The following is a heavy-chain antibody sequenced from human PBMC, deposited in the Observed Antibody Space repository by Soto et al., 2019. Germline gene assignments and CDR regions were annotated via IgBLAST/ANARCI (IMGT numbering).Heavy chain of an antibody. Sequence: QVQLVQSGAEVKKPGASVKVSCKASGYTFTSYDINWVRQATGQGLEWMGWMNPNSGNTGYAQKFQGRVTMTRNTSISTAYMELSSLRSEDTAVYYCATVALWQPVYYFDYWGQGTLVTVSS. V-gene: IGHV1-8*01. CDR2: MNPNSGNT. CDR3: ATVALWQPVYYFDY. J-gene: IGHJ4*02. D-gene: IGHD2-21*01. CDR1: GYTFTSYD.